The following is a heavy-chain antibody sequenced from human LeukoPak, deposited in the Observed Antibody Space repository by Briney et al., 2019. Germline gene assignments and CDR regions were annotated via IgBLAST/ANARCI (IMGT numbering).Heavy chain of an antibody. J-gene: IGHJ4*02. D-gene: IGHD5-24*01. CDR1: GGTFSSYA. Sequence: SVKVSCKASGGTFSSYAISWVRQAPGQGLEWMGGIIPIFGTANYAQKFQGRVTITADESTSTAYMELSSLRSEDTAVYYCTSFTDDYNTNYWGQGTLVTVSS. CDR2: IIPIFGTA. CDR3: TSFTDDYNTNY. V-gene: IGHV1-69*13.